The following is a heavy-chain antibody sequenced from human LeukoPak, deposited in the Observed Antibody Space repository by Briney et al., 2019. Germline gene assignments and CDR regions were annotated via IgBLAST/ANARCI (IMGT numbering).Heavy chain of an antibody. D-gene: IGHD5-18*01. V-gene: IGHV3-9*01. CDR3: AKDISPHVDTAMARDY. J-gene: IGHJ4*02. Sequence: GGSLRLSCAASGFTFSDYYMSWIRQAPGKGLEWVSGISWNSGSIGYADSVKGRFTVSRDNAKNSLYLQMNSLRAEDTALYYCAKDISPHVDTAMARDYWGQGTLVTVSS. CDR1: GFTFSDYY. CDR2: ISWNSGSI.